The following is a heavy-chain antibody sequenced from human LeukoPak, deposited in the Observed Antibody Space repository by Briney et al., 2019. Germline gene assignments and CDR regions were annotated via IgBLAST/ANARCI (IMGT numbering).Heavy chain of an antibody. CDR1: GFTFSSYA. CDR2: ISWNSGSI. CDR3: AKDFYDSPFYYMDV. D-gene: IGHD3-3*01. Sequence: GGSLRLSCAASGFTFSSYAMSWVRQAPGKGLEWVSGISWNSGSIGYADSVKGRFTISRDNAKNSLYLQMNSLRAEDMALYYCAKDFYDSPFYYMDVWGKGTTVTVSS. J-gene: IGHJ6*03. V-gene: IGHV3-9*03.